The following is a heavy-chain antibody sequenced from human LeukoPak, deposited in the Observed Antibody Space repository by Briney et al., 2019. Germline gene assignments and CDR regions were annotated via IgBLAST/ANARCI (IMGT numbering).Heavy chain of an antibody. J-gene: IGHJ5*02. D-gene: IGHD3-9*01. CDR3: ARDAYYDILTGSARWFDR. Sequence: SETLSLTCTVSGGSISSSSYYWGWIRQPPGKGLEWIGSIYYSGSTYYNPSLKSRVTISVDTSKNQFSLKLSSVTAADTAVYYCARDAYYDILTGSARWFDRWGQGTLVTVSS. CDR2: IYYSGST. CDR1: GGSISSSSYY. V-gene: IGHV4-39*07.